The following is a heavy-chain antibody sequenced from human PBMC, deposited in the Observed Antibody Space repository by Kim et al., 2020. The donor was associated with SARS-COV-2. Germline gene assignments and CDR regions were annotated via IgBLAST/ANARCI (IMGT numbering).Heavy chain of an antibody. Sequence: NYNPSLKSRVTISIDKSKNQFSLKLNSVTAADSAVYYCARVAVTGTVDYWGQGTLVTVSS. D-gene: IGHD6-19*01. V-gene: IGHV4-4*02. CDR3: ARVAVTGTVDY. J-gene: IGHJ4*02.